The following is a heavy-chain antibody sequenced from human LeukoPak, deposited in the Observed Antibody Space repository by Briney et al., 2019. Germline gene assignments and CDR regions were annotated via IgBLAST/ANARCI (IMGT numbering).Heavy chain of an antibody. Sequence: PGGSLRLSCAASGFTFSSYSMNWVRQAPGKGLEWVSSISSSSYIYYADSVKGRFTISRDNAKNSLYLQMNSLRAEDTAVYYCARDSQGRHTLDWFDPWGQGTLVTVSS. CDR3: ARDSQGRHTLDWFDP. CDR2: ISSSSYI. CDR1: GFTFSSYS. J-gene: IGHJ5*02. D-gene: IGHD2-15*01. V-gene: IGHV3-21*01.